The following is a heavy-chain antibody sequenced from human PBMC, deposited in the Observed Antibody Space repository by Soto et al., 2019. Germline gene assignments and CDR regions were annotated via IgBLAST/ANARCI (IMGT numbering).Heavy chain of an antibody. V-gene: IGHV3-23*01. J-gene: IGHJ4*02. CDR1: GFTFSSYA. Sequence: PGGSLRLSCAASGFTFSSYAMSWVRQAPGKGLEWVSAISGSGGSTYYADSVKGRSTISRDNSKNTLYLQMNSLRAEDTAVYYCAKDPEYYYDSSGYYFDYWGQGTLVTVSS. CDR3: AKDPEYYYDSSGYYFDY. D-gene: IGHD3-22*01. CDR2: ISGSGGST.